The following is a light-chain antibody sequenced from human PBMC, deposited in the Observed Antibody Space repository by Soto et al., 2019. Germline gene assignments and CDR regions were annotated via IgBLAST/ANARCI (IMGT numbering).Light chain of an antibody. J-gene: IGLJ3*02. Sequence: QSVLTQPPSASGTAGQRVTISCSGGRSNIGNNYVFWYQLLPGVTPRLLIYKDNKRPSGVPGRFSGSKSCTSASLAVSGLRSEDEADYYCATWDDSLVWVFGGWTKLTVL. CDR2: KDN. V-gene: IGLV1-47*01. CDR3: ATWDDSLVWV. CDR1: RSNIGNNY.